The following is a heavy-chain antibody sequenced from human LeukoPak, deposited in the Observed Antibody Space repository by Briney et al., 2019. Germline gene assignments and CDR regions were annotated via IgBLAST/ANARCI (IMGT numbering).Heavy chain of an antibody. D-gene: IGHD3-22*01. CDR1: GFTFSIYG. CDR3: AKDIREYYDSSGLFDY. J-gene: IGHJ4*02. V-gene: IGHV3-43*02. Sequence: PGGSLTLSCAASGFTFSIYGMSWVRQAPGKGLEWVSGISGSGGSTYYADSVKGRFTISRDNSKNSLYLQMNSLRTEDTALYYCAKDIREYYDSSGLFDYWGQGTLVTVCS. CDR2: ISGSGGST.